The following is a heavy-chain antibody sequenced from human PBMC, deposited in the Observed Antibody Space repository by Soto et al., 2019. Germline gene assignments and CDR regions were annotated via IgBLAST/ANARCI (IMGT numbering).Heavy chain of an antibody. Sequence: SETLSLTCTVSGGSISSGGYYWSWIRQHPGKGLEWIGYIYYSGSTYYNPSLKSRVTISVDTSKNQFSLKLSSVTAADTAVYYCARDSDAYGMDVWGQGTTVTVSS. J-gene: IGHJ6*02. CDR3: ARDSDAYGMDV. CDR1: GGSISSGGYY. CDR2: IYYSGST. V-gene: IGHV4-31*03.